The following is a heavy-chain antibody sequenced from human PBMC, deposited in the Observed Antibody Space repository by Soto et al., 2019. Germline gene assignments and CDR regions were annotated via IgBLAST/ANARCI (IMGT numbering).Heavy chain of an antibody. V-gene: IGHV1-18*01. CDR2: ISAYNGNT. Sequence: ASVKVSCKXSGYTFTSYGISWVRQAPGQGLEWMGWISAYNGNTNYAQKLQGRVTMTTDTSTSTAYMELRSLRSDDTAVYYCARRILDSSGWYYFDYWGQGTLVTVSS. D-gene: IGHD6-19*01. J-gene: IGHJ4*02. CDR3: ARRILDSSGWYYFDY. CDR1: GYTFTSYG.